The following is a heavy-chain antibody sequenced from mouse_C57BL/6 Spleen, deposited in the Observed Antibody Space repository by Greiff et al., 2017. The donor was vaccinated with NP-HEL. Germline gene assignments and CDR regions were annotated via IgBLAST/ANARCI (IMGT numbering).Heavy chain of an antibody. V-gene: IGHV5-17*01. D-gene: IGHD1-1*01. CDR3: ARKKPFTTVVAEYFDV. Sequence: EVMLVESGGGLVKPGGSLKLSCAASGFTFSDYGMHWVRQAPEKGLEWVAYISSGSSTIYYADTVKGRFTISRDNAKNTLFLQMTSLRSEDTAMYCCARKKPFTTVVAEYFDVWGTGTTVTVSS. CDR2: ISSGSSTI. J-gene: IGHJ1*03. CDR1: GFTFSDYG.